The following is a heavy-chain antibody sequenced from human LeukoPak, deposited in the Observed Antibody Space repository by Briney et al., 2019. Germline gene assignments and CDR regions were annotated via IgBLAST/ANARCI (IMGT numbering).Heavy chain of an antibody. J-gene: IGHJ4*02. CDR2: IYYSGST. D-gene: IGHD3-3*01. V-gene: IGHV4-59*01. CDR1: GGSFSGYY. Sequence: SETLSLTCAVYGGSFSGYYWSWIRQSPGKGLEWIGYIYYSGSTNYNPSLKSRLTISVDTSKNQFSLKLSSVTAADTAVYYCARATIFGVLIYYFDYWGQGTLVTVSS. CDR3: ARATIFGVLIYYFDY.